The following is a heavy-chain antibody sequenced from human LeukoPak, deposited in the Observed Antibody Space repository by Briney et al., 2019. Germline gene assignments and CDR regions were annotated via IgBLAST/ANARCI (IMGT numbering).Heavy chain of an antibody. V-gene: IGHV3-7*01. CDR3: ACTRGSGYYGVY. Sequence: PGGSLGLSCAASGFTFSSYWMSWVRQAPGKGLEWVANIKQDGSEKYYVDSVKGRFTISRDNAKNSLYLQMNSLRAEDTAVYYCACTRGSGYYGVYWGQGTLVTVSS. CDR1: GFTFSSYW. CDR2: IKQDGSEK. D-gene: IGHD3-22*01. J-gene: IGHJ4*02.